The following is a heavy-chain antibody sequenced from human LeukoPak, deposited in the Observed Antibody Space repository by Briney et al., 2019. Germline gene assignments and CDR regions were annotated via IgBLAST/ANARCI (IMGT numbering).Heavy chain of an antibody. Sequence: GGSLRLSCAASGFTVSSNYMSWVRQAPGKRLEWVSVIYSGGSTYYADSVKGRFTISRDNSKNTLYLQMNSLRAEDTAVYYCAGARDPYSSSWYGPYYYYYMDVWGKGTTVTISS. V-gene: IGHV3-66*01. CDR1: GFTVSSNY. D-gene: IGHD6-13*01. CDR3: AGARDPYSSSWYGPYYYYYMDV. CDR2: IYSGGST. J-gene: IGHJ6*03.